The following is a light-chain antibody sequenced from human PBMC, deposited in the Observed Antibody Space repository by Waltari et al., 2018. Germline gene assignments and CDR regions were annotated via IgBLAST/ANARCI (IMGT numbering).Light chain of an antibody. CDR2: DAS. J-gene: IGKJ3*01. CDR3: QQESNWSHT. V-gene: IGKV3D-15*01. CDR1: QTVSSR. Sequence: EIVMTQSPATLSLSPGERATLSCRASQTVSSRLAWYQQKPGQSPRLHIYDASRSATGIPDRFSGSGSGTEFTLTISSLEPEDVAVYFCQQESNWSHTFGPGTKLEIK.